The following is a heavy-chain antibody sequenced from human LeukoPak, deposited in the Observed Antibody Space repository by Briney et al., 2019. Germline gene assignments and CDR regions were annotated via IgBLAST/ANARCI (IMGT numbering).Heavy chain of an antibody. Sequence: ASVKVSCKASGDTFSTYDVNWVRQATGQGPEWMGWVNPKSGHTAYAQKFQGRVTMTSDTSTAFLELSSLRFEDTAVYFCARGVVGGTTVGPWGQGTLVTVSS. D-gene: IGHD1-7*01. CDR1: GDTFSTYD. CDR3: ARGVVGGTTVGP. CDR2: VNPKSGHT. J-gene: IGHJ5*02. V-gene: IGHV1-8*01.